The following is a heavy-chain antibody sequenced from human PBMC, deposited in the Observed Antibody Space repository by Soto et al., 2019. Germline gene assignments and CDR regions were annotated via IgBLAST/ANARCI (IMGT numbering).Heavy chain of an antibody. CDR2: ISNSSTTI. V-gene: IGHV3-48*02. Sequence: GGSLRLSCAASGFPFSTFCMNWVRQSPGKGLEWISYISNSSTTIFYGGSVEGRFTVSRDNAENSLYLQMNSLRDEDTAVYYCAGDKGVAVIGLIWVDPWGHGHAIAVSS. CDR3: AGDKGVAVIGLIWVDP. CDR1: GFPFSTFC. D-gene: IGHD2-8*01. J-gene: IGHJ5*02.